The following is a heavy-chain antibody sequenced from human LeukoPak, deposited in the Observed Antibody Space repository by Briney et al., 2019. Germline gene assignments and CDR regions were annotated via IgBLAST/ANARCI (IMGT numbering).Heavy chain of an antibody. J-gene: IGHJ5*02. Sequence: GGSLRLSCAASGFTFSSYSMNWVRQAPGKGLEWVSSISSSSSYIYYADSVKGRFTISRDNAKNSLYLQMNSLRAEDTAVYYCARILYYDFWSGYHTPSNWFDPWGQGTLVTVSS. D-gene: IGHD3-3*01. CDR1: GFTFSSYS. CDR3: ARILYYDFWSGYHTPSNWFDP. V-gene: IGHV3-21*01. CDR2: ISSSSSYI.